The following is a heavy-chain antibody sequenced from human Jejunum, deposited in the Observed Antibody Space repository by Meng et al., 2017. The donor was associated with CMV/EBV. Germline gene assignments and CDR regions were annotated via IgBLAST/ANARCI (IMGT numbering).Heavy chain of an antibody. V-gene: IGHV1-18*01. J-gene: IGHJ4*02. D-gene: IGHD3-3*01. Sequence: GYNFASYGISWVRQAPRQGLEWMGWVSIHNDNINNAQNLQGRLPMTRDSSTSTAYMELTSLRSDDTAVYYCARLGVTNDFWSGLGYWGQGTLVTVSS. CDR2: VSIHNDNI. CDR1: GYNFASYG. CDR3: ARLGVTNDFWSGLGY.